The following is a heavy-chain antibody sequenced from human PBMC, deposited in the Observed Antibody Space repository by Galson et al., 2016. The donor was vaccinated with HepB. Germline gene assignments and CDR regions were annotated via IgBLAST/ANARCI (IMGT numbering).Heavy chain of an antibody. J-gene: IGHJ2*01. CDR2: VSYGGST. D-gene: IGHD3-16*01. V-gene: IGHV4-59*03. Sequence: SETLSLTCTVSGGSISAYHWSWIRQPPGKGLEWIGYVSYGGSTIYNPSLRSRVTISVDTPKNQLSLKLNSVTAADSAVYYCATGGGTYWYFELWGRGTLVTVS. CDR1: GGSISAYH. CDR3: ATGGGTYWYFEL.